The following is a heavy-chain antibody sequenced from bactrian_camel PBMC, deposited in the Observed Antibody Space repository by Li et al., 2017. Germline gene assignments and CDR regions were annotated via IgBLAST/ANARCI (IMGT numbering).Heavy chain of an antibody. CDR1: GYTYSGYC. D-gene: IGHD3*01. Sequence: VQLVESGGGSVQAGGSLRLSCAGFGYTYSGYCMGWFRQAPGKGREGVAVMDRDGTATYADSVQGRFTISRNYGTNTILYLQMDNLKPEDTGTYYCAAPAMMGGMCRIVPDDFGYWGQGTQVTVS. CDR3: AAPAMMGGMCRIVPDDFGY. J-gene: IGHJ6*01. CDR2: MDRDGTA. V-gene: IGHV3S42*01.